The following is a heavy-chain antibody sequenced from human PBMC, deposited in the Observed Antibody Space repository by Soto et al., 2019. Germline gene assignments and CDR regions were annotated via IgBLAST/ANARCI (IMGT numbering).Heavy chain of an antibody. Sequence: GGSLRLSCAASGFTFSSYSMNWVRRAPGKGLEWVSYISSSSSTIYYADSVKGRFTISRDNAKNSLYLQMNSLRAEDTAVYYCARDLGSSWDPEYFQHWGQGTLVNVSS. V-gene: IGHV3-48*01. D-gene: IGHD6-13*01. CDR1: GFTFSSYS. CDR3: ARDLGSSWDPEYFQH. J-gene: IGHJ1*01. CDR2: ISSSSSTI.